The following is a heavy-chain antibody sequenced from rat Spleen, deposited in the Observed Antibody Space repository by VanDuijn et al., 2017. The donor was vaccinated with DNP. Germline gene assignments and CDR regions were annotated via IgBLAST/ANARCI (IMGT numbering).Heavy chain of an antibody. D-gene: IGHD5-1*01. Sequence: EVQLVESGGGPVQPGRSLKLSCVASGFMFSNYWMTWIRQAPGKGLEWVASISNTGGTTYYPDSLKGRFTISRDNAKSTLYLQMNSLRSEDTATYYCARLGGDWGQGVMVTVSS. CDR1: GFMFSNYW. V-gene: IGHV5-31*01. J-gene: IGHJ2*01. CDR2: ISNTGGTT. CDR3: ARLGGD.